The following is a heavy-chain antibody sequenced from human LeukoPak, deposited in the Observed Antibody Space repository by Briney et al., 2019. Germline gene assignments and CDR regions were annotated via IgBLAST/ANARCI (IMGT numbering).Heavy chain of an antibody. V-gene: IGHV3-23*01. Sequence: PGGSLRLSCAASGFTFSSYAMSWVRQAPGKGLEWVSAISGSGGSTDSADSVKGRFTISRDKSKNTLYLQMNSLRAEDTAVYYCAGSAGDDSGDYGGFDYWGQGALVTVSS. J-gene: IGHJ4*02. CDR2: ISGSGGST. D-gene: IGHD4-17*01. CDR1: GFTFSSYA. CDR3: AGSAGDDSGDYGGFDY.